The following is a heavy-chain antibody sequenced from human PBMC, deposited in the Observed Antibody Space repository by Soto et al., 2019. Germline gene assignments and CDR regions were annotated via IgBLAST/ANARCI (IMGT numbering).Heavy chain of an antibody. CDR2: IYSSGGT. CDR1: GGAISGYY. J-gene: IGHJ5*02. V-gene: IGHV4-4*07. CDR3: ARGQRFSDSFDP. Sequence: QVQLQESGPGLVKPSETLSLTCTVSGGAISGYYWTWIRQPAGKGLEWIGRIYSSGGTKYNPSLKSRVTMSLDTSKKQFSLILSSVTAADTAVYYCARGQRFSDSFDPWGQGTLVTVSS. D-gene: IGHD3-3*01.